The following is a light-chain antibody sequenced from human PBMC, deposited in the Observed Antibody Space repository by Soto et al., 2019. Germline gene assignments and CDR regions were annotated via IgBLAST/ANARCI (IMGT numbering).Light chain of an antibody. CDR2: AAS. CDR3: QKYNSAPLT. CDR1: QGISNY. V-gene: IGKV1-27*01. Sequence: DIQMTQSPSSLSASVGDRVTITCRASQGISNYLAWYQQKPGKVPKLLIYAASALQSGVPSRFSGSGSGTXXXXXIXXXXPEYVATYYCQKYNSAPLTFGGGTKVEIK. J-gene: IGKJ4*01.